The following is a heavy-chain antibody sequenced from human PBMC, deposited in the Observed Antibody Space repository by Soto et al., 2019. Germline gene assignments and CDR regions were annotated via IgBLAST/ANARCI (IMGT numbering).Heavy chain of an antibody. CDR2: IYYSGST. Sequence: SETLSLTSTVSGGSISSSSCYWGWIRQPPGKGLEWIGSIYYSGSTYYNPSLKSRVTISVDTSKNQFSLKLSSVTAADTAVYYCARQQIMVTFGGVIVLYYFDYWARGTLVSVS. D-gene: IGHD3-16*02. J-gene: IGHJ4*02. CDR3: ARQQIMVTFGGVIVLYYFDY. CDR1: GGSISSSSCY. V-gene: IGHV4-39*01.